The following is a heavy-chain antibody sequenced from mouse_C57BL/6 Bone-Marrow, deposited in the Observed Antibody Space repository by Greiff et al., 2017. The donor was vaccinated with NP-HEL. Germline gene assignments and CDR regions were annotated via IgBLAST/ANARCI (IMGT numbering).Heavy chain of an antibody. CDR3: ARLSTTVVARDD. D-gene: IGHD1-1*01. J-gene: IGHJ2*01. Sequence: QVQLQQPGAELVKPGASVKLSCKASGYTFTSYRMPWVKQRPGRGLEWIGRIDPNSGGTKYNETFKSKAPLTVDKPSSTAYMQLSSLTAEDSAVYYCARLSTTVVARDDWGQGTTRTGSS. CDR2: IDPNSGGT. V-gene: IGHV1-72*01. CDR1: GYTFTSYR.